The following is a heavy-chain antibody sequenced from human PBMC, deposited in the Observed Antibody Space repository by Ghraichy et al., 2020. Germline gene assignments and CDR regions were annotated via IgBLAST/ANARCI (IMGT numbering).Heavy chain of an antibody. J-gene: IGHJ4*02. CDR2: ISYHGAEK. D-gene: IGHD4-23*01. V-gene: IGHV3-30*04. CDR1: GFPFGDFA. CDR3: ARPGGYGGVPYFDY. Sequence: GGSLRLSCGGSGFPFGDFAMHWVRQAPGKGLEWVSVISYHGAEKYYADSVKGRFTISRDNSRNTLSLLMNGLRDEDTAVYYCARPGGYGGVPYFDYWGQGTLVTVSS.